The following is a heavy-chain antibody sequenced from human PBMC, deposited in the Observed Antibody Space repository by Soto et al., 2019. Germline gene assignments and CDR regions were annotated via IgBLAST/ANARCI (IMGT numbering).Heavy chain of an antibody. CDR3: AAGYTTGPDAFDI. Sequence: GESLKICCKASGYNFANYWIGGVRQMPGKGLEWMGMIFPGDSDTKNSPSLQGQITMSVDKSDSSAYLQWRSLKASDTAMYYCAAGYTTGPDAFDIWGQGTMVTVSS. CDR1: GYNFANYW. J-gene: IGHJ3*02. V-gene: IGHV5-51*01. CDR2: IFPGDSDT. D-gene: IGHD6-13*01.